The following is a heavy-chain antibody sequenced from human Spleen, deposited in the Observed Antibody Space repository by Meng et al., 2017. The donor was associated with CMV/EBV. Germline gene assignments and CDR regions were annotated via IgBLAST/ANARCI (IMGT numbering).Heavy chain of an antibody. CDR2: IYWDDDK. V-gene: IGHV2-5*02. Sequence: QLTLKESGPTPIKPTPPLKLTCTFSGFALSTSGLGVGWIRQPPGKALEWLALIYWDDDKRYSASLKTRLTITHNNSKTPVVLTKTNMDPVDTATYYCAHSRSNFYYDGSELLDYCGQGTLVTVSS. J-gene: IGHJ4*02. CDR3: AHSRSNFYYDGSELLDY. D-gene: IGHD3-22*01. CDR1: GFALSTSGLG.